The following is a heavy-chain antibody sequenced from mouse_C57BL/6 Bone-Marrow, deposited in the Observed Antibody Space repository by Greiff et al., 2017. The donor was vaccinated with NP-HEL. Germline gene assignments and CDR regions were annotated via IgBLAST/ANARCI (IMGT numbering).Heavy chain of an antibody. Sequence: VQLQQSGPELVKPGASVKISCKASGYTFTDYYMNWVKQSHGKSLEWIGDINPNNGGTSYNQKFKGKATLTVDKASSTAYMELRSLTSEDSAVYYGARRGLRRPTDWGQGTTLTVSS. CDR3: ARRGLRRPTD. J-gene: IGHJ2*01. CDR2: INPNNGGT. V-gene: IGHV1-26*01. CDR1: GYTFTDYY. D-gene: IGHD3-2*02.